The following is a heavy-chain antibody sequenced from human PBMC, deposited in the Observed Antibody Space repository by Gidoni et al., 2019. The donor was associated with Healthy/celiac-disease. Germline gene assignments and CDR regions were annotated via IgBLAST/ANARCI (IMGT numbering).Heavy chain of an antibody. V-gene: IGHV1-69*01. CDR2: IIPIFGTA. D-gene: IGHD2-2*01. CDR1: GGPFISYA. CDR3: ARDRDIVVVPAATTYGMDV. Sequence: QVQLVQSGAEVKKPGSSVKVSCKASGGPFISYAISWVRQAPGQGLEWMGGIIPIFGTANYAQEFQGRVTITADESTSTAYMELSSLRSEDTAVYYCARDRDIVVVPAATTYGMDVWGQGTTVTVSS. J-gene: IGHJ6*02.